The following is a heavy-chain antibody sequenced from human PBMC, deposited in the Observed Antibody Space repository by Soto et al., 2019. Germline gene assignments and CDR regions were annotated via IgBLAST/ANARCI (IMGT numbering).Heavy chain of an antibody. J-gene: IGHJ4*02. CDR3: ARQGDSGSFDY. CDR2: IYPGGSES. CDR1: GYNFGIYW. V-gene: IGHV5-51*03. D-gene: IGHD6-13*01. Sequence: EVQLVQSGAALKKPGESLQISCKGSGYNFGIYWIGWVRQVPGKGLEWMGLIYPGGSESRYSPSFQGQVTVSADESLSTAYLQWSTLKAADTAIYFCARQGDSGSFDYWGQGTLVTVSS.